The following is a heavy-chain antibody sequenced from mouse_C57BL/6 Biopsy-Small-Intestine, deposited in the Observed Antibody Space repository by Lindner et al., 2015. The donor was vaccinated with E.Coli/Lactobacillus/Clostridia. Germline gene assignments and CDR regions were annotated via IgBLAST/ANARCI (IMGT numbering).Heavy chain of an antibody. CDR3: ARRDYYGSSYAGWYFDV. J-gene: IGHJ1*03. D-gene: IGHD1-1*01. V-gene: IGHV14-2*01. CDR1: GFNIKDYY. CDR2: IDPEDGET. Sequence: VQLQESGAGLVKPGASVKLSCTASGFNIKDYYMHWVKQRTEQGLEWIGRIDPEDGETKYAPKFQGKATITADTSSNTAYLQLSSLTSEDSAVYFCARRDYYGSSYAGWYFDVWGTGTTVTVSS.